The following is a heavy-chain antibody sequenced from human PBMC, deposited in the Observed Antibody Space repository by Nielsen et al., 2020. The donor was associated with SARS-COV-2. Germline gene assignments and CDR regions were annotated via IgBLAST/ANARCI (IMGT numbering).Heavy chain of an antibody. J-gene: IGHJ4*02. CDR2: ISGSGGST. D-gene: IGHD6-13*01. Sequence: GESLKISCAASGFTFSSYAMSWVRQAPGKGLEWVSAISGSGGSTYYADSVKGRFTISRDNSKNTLYLQMNSLRAEDTAVYYCAKEAGGSSWSEWGDYWGQGTLVTVSS. V-gene: IGHV3-23*01. CDR1: GFTFSSYA. CDR3: AKEAGGSSWSEWGDY.